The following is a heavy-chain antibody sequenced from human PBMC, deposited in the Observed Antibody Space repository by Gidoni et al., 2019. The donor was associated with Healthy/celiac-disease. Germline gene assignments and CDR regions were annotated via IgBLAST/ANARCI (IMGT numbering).Heavy chain of an antibody. Sequence: QVQLVESGGGVVQPGRSLRLSCAASGFTFSSYGMHWVRQAPGKGLEWVAVISYDGSNKYYADSVKGRFTISRDNSKNTLYLQMNSLRAEDTAVYYCAKDWRPAAAAGSPLDYWGQGTLVTVSS. J-gene: IGHJ4*02. CDR1: GFTFSSYG. V-gene: IGHV3-30*18. CDR3: AKDWRPAAAAGSPLDY. CDR2: ISYDGSNK. D-gene: IGHD6-13*01.